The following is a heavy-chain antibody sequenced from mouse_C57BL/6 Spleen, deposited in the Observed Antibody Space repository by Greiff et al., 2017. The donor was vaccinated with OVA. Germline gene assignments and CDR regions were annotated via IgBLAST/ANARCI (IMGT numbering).Heavy chain of an antibody. CDR3: AEFTTVVPYFDV. CDR2: IYPGDGDT. D-gene: IGHD1-1*01. CDR1: GYAFSSSW. V-gene: IGHV1-82*01. J-gene: IGHJ1*03. Sequence: LVESGPELVKPGASVKISCKASGYAFSSSWMNWVKQRPGKGLEWIGRIYPGDGDTNYNGKFKGKATLTADKSSSTAYMQLSSLTSEDSAVYFCAEFTTVVPYFDVWGTGTTVTVSS.